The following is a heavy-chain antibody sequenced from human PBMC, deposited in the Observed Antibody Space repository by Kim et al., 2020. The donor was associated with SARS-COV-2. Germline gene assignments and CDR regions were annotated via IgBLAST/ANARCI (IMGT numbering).Heavy chain of an antibody. V-gene: IGHV3-23*01. D-gene: IGHD5-12*01. CDR3: AKEGRVATFPLSDAFDI. CDR1: GFTFSSYA. J-gene: IGHJ3*02. Sequence: GGSLRLSCAASGFTFSSYAMSWVRQAPGKGLEWVSAISGSGGSTYYADSVKGRFTISRDNSKNTLYLQMNSLRAEDTAVYYCAKEGRVATFPLSDAFDIWGQGTMVTVSS. CDR2: ISGSGGST.